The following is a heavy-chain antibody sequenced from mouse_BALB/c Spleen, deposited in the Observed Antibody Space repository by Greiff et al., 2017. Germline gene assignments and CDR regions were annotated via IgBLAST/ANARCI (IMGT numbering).Heavy chain of an antibody. Sequence: QVQLKESGPGLVAPSQSLSITCTVSGFSLTSYGVHWVRQPPGKGLEWLGVIWAGGSTNYNSALMSRLSISKDNSKSQVFLKMNSLQTDDTAMYYCARVSFITTATDYAMDYWGQGTSVTVSS. CDR2: IWAGGST. J-gene: IGHJ4*01. CDR1: GFSLTSYG. D-gene: IGHD1-2*01. V-gene: IGHV2-9*02. CDR3: ARVSFITTATDYAMDY.